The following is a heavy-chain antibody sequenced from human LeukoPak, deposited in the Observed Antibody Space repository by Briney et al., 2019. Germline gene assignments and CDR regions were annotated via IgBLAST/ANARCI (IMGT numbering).Heavy chain of an antibody. CDR2: INPNSGGT. V-gene: IGHV1-2*02. D-gene: IGHD2-2*01. Sequence: ASVKVSCKASGYTFTGYYMHWVRQAPGQGLEWMGWINPNSGGTNYAQKFQGRVTMTRDTSISTAYMELSRLRSDDTVVYYCARYIVVVPAAIVTGDDAFDIWGQGTMVTVSS. J-gene: IGHJ3*02. CDR1: GYTFTGYY. CDR3: ARYIVVVPAAIVTGDDAFDI.